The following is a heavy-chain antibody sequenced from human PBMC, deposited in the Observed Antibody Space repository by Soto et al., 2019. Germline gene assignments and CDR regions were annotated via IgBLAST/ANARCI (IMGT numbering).Heavy chain of an antibody. J-gene: IGHJ6*02. CDR2: IGRRSDI. D-gene: IGHD2-21*02. CDR1: GFSFSTYS. Sequence: GGSLRLSCEASGFSFSTYSMHWVRQAPGKGLEWVSSIGRRSDIYYADSVKGRFTISRDNAKNSVPLQMNSLRDEDTAVYYCAREETAWPLAYGLDVWGQGTTVTVSS. V-gene: IGHV3-21*01. CDR3: AREETAWPLAYGLDV.